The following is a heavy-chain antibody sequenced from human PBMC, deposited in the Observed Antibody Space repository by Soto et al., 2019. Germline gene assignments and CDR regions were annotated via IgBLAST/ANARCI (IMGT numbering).Heavy chain of an antibody. CDR3: AKDEYWESHFYYFMDL. D-gene: IGHD1-26*01. CDR1: GFTFRSYA. J-gene: IGHJ6*03. V-gene: IGHV3-30*15. Sequence: QVQLVESGGGVVEPGRSLRLSCAASGFTFRSYAMHWVRQAPGKGLEWVAVISHDGSVTYYSESVKGRFTMSRDNSKETLFLQMSSLRSEDTAIYYCAKDEYWESHFYYFMDLWGRGTTVPVSS. CDR2: ISHDGSVT.